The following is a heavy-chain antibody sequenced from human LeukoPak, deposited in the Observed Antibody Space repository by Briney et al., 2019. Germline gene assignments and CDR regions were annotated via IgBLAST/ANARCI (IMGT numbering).Heavy chain of an antibody. V-gene: IGHV3-48*03. Sequence: GGSLRLSCAASGFTFSSYEMNWVRQAPGKGLEWVSYISSSGSTIYYADSVKGRFTISRDNAKNSLYLQMNSLRAEDTAVYYCVRTPLSPYDSSGYGDYWGQGTLVTVSS. D-gene: IGHD3-22*01. J-gene: IGHJ4*02. CDR3: VRTPLSPYDSSGYGDY. CDR1: GFTFSSYE. CDR2: ISSSGSTI.